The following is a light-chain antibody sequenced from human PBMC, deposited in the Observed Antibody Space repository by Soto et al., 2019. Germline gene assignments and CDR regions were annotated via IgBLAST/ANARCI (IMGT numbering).Light chain of an antibody. CDR3: QQSHNWPRT. CDR2: DAS. Sequence: VLTRAPATRCVSPWERATLSGRASQSVSSYLAWYQQKPGQAPRLLIYDASNRATGIPARFSGSGSGTDFTLTISSLEPEDFAVYYCQQSHNWPRTFGQGTKVDIK. J-gene: IGKJ1*01. V-gene: IGKV3-11*01. CDR1: QSVSSY.